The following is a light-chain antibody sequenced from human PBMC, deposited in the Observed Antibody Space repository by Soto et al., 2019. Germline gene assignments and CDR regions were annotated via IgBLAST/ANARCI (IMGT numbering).Light chain of an antibody. V-gene: IGKV3D-20*02. CDR2: DAS. CDR1: QSVSSSY. CDR3: QPRSNWPWT. J-gene: IGKJ1*01. Sequence: EIVFTQSPGTLSWSPGERATLSCKASQSVSSSYLARYHQKPGQAPRLLIYDASNRATGIPARFSGSGSGTGFTLTISSLEPEDLAVYYCQPRSNWPWTFGSGTKVDNK.